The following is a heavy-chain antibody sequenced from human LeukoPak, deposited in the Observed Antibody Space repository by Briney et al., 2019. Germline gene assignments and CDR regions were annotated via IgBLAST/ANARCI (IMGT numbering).Heavy chain of an antibody. J-gene: IGHJ5*02. V-gene: IGHV4-59*11. CDR3: ARLRGYSGHDYVGWFDP. CDR1: GGSISSHY. Sequence: SETLSLTCTVSGGSISSHYWNWIRQPPGKGLEWIGYIYYSGSTNYNPSLKSRVTISVDTSKNQFSLKLSSVTAADTAVYYCARLRGYSGHDYVGWFDPWGQGTLVTVSS. CDR2: IYYSGST. D-gene: IGHD5-12*01.